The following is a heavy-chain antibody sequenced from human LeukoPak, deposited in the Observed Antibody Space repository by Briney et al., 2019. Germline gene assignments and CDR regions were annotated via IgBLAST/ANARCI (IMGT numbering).Heavy chain of an antibody. CDR1: GFTFSSYS. CDR2: ISSSSRYI. V-gene: IGHV3-21*01. D-gene: IGHD6-19*01. CDR3: ARDEYSSGWY. J-gene: IGHJ1*01. Sequence: GGSLRLSCAASGFTFSSYSMNWVRQAPEKGLEWVSCISSSSRYIYYSDSVKGRFTISRDNAKNSLYLQMNSLGAEDTAVYYCARDEYSSGWYLGQGTLVTVSS.